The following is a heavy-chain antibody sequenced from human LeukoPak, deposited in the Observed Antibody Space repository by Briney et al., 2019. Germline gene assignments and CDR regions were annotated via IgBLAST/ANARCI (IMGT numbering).Heavy chain of an antibody. CDR1: GFTFNSYG. J-gene: IGHJ4*02. Sequence: GGSLRLSCAASGFTFNSYGMHWVRQAPGKGLEWVAVISYDGSNKYYADSVKGRFIISRDNAKNSLYLQMGSLSTEDTAFYYCAKEMDLSRYCSSTSCHPFDFWGQGTLVTVSS. CDR3: AKEMDLSRYCSSTSCHPFDF. CDR2: ISYDGSNK. V-gene: IGHV3-30*18. D-gene: IGHD2-2*01.